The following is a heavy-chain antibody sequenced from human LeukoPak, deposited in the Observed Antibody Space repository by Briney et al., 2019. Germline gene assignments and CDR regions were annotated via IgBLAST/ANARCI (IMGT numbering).Heavy chain of an antibody. Sequence: PGGSLRLSCAASGFTFSSYAMSWVRQAPGKGLEWVANIKQDGSEKYYVDSVKGRFTISRDNAKNSLYLQMNSLRAEDTAVYYCARESIREAGPFDYWGQGTLVTVSS. CDR2: IKQDGSEK. J-gene: IGHJ4*02. V-gene: IGHV3-7*01. CDR3: ARESIREAGPFDY. D-gene: IGHD6-13*01. CDR1: GFTFSSYA.